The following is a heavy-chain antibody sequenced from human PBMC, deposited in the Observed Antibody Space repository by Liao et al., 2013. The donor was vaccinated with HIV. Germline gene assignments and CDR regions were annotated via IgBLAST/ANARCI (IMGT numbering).Heavy chain of an antibody. Sequence: QVQLQESGPGLVKSSETLSLTCTVSGGSISSYYWSWIRQPAGKGLEWIGHIYTSGSTNYNPSLKSRVTISVDTSKNQFSLKLSSVTAADTAVYYCARPRLGALKYFQHWGQGTLVTVSS. V-gene: IGHV4-4*07. CDR1: GGSISSYY. J-gene: IGHJ1*01. D-gene: IGHD1-26*01. CDR3: ARPRLGALKYFQH. CDR2: IYTSGST.